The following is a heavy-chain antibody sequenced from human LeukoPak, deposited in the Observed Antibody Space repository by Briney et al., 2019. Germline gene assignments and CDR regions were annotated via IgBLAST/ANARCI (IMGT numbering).Heavy chain of an antibody. Sequence: GGSLRLSCVASGFIFSHYTMTWVRQAPGKGLEWVSSINGSGDATKYADSVMGRFTISRDNSKNTVSLQMNSLRAEDTAVYYCATYSSLNAREFQYWGQGTLVTVSS. CDR1: GFIFSHYT. CDR2: INGSGDAT. J-gene: IGHJ1*01. CDR3: ATYSSLNAREFQY. V-gene: IGHV3-23*01. D-gene: IGHD3-22*01.